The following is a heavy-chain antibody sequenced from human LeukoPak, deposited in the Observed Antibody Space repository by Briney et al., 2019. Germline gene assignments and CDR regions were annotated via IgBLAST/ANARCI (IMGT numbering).Heavy chain of an antibody. V-gene: IGHV3-66*04. D-gene: IGHD5-18*01. CDR2: IYIGGST. CDR1: GFTFSDYY. CDR3: ATPTRGYSYGFDY. J-gene: IGHJ4*02. Sequence: SGGSLRLSCAAPGFTFSDYYMSWVRQAPGKGLEWVSVIYIGGSTYYADSVKGRFTISRDNSKNTLYLQMNSLRAEDTAVYYCATPTRGYSYGFDYWGQGTLVTVSS.